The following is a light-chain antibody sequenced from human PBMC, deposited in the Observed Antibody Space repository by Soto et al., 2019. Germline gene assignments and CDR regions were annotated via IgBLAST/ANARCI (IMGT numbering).Light chain of an antibody. Sequence: DVQMTLSHNSLSASVEDRVIITCRASQSISNHLNWYQQKPGKAPKLLIFAASSLQSGVPSRFSGSRSGPDFTLTIISLQPEDFTTYCSQQCYISPPPFGQVAKV. V-gene: IGKV1-39*01. CDR1: QSISNH. CDR2: AAS. CDR3: QQCYISPPP. J-gene: IGKJ1*01.